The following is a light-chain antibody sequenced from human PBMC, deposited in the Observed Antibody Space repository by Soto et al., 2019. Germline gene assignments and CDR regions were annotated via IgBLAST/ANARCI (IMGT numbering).Light chain of an antibody. J-gene: IGKJ2*03. V-gene: IGKV1-5*03. Sequence: DIQMTQSPSILSASVGDRVTITCRASQGLNNRLAWYQQKPGQAPKLLMERASSLESGVPSRFSGSGSETEFTLTISSLHPYDFETYHCKQYNSRYSFGQGTKVEIK. CDR2: RAS. CDR3: KQYNSRYS. CDR1: QGLNNR.